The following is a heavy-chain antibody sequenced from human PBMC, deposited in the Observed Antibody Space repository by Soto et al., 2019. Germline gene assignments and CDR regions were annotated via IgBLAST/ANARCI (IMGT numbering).Heavy chain of an antibody. V-gene: IGHV1-46*01. CDR2: INPIVGDT. CDR1: GYTFTSHY. D-gene: IGHD6-6*01. J-gene: IGHJ4*02. Sequence: ASVKVSCKASGYTFTSHYMHWVRQAPGQGLEWMGIINPIVGDTSYAQKVQGRVTMTRDTSTSTVYMELSSLRSEDKAVYCGESDGQLDYWGQGTLVTVSS. CDR3: ESDGQLDY.